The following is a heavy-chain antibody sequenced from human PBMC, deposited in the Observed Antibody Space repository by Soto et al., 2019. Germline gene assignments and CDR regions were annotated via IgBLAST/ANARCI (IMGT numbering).Heavy chain of an antibody. Sequence: SETLSLTCAVYGGSFSGYYWSWIRQPPGKGLEWIGEINHSGSTNYNPSLKSRVTISVDTSKNQFSLKLSSVTAADTVVYYCARVCFGRTTVTTPEYGMDVWGQRTTVTVS. CDR2: INHSGST. V-gene: IGHV4-34*01. CDR3: ARVCFGRTTVTTPEYGMDV. CDR1: GGSFSGYY. J-gene: IGHJ6*02. D-gene: IGHD4-17*01.